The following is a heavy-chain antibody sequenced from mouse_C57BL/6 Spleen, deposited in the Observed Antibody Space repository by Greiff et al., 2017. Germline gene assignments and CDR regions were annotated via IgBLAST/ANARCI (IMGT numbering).Heavy chain of an antibody. CDR3: TRGTGTGFGY. CDR2: IDPESGGT. D-gene: IGHD4-1*01. Sequence: VQLQQSGAELVRPGASVKISCKASGYTFTDYAMHWVKQSPVHGLEWIGAIDPESGGTTYNQKFKGKATLTADKSSSTAYMELRSLTSEDSAVYYCTRGTGTGFGYWGKGTTVTV. V-gene: IGHV1-15*01. CDR1: GYTFTDYA. J-gene: IGHJ2*01.